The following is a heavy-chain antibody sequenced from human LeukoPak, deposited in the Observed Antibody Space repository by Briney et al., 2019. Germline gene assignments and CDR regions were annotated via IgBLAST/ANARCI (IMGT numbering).Heavy chain of an antibody. J-gene: IGHJ4*02. V-gene: IGHV3-48*02. CDR2: ISSRSSTI. Sequence: PGGSLRLSCAASGFTFSSYNMNWVRQAPGKGLEWVSYISSRSSTIYYADSVKGRFTVSRDNAKNSLYPQMNSLRDEDTAVYYCAREYSSRLDYWGQGTLVTVSS. CDR3: AREYSSRLDY. CDR1: GFTFSSYN. D-gene: IGHD6-13*01.